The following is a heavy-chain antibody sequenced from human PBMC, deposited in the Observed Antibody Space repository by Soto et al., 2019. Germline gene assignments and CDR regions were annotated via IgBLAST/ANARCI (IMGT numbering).Heavy chain of an antibody. D-gene: IGHD4-17*01. CDR1: GGSISSYY. J-gene: IGHJ4*02. Sequence: SETLSLTCTVSGGSISSYYWSWIRQPPGKGLEWIGYIYYSGSTNYNPSLKSRVTISVDTSKNQFSLKLSSVTAADTAVYYCARDATVTTHFDYWGQGTLVTVSS. CDR2: IYYSGST. CDR3: ARDATVTTHFDY. V-gene: IGHV4-59*01.